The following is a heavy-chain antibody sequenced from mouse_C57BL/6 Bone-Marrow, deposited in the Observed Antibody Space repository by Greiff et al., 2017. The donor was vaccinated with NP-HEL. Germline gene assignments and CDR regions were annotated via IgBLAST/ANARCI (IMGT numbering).Heavy chain of an antibody. J-gene: IGHJ4*01. Sequence: VQLQQSGAELVRPGASVTLSCTASGFNIKDDYMHWVKQRPEQGLEWIGWIDPENGDTESASKFQGKATITADTSSNTAYLQLRSLTSEDTAVYYCTKEPYYAMDYWGQGTSVTVSS. V-gene: IGHV14-4*01. CDR1: GFNIKDDY. CDR2: IDPENGDT. CDR3: TKEPYYAMDY.